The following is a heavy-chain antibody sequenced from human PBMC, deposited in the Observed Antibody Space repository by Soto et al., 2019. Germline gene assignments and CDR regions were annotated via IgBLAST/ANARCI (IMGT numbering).Heavy chain of an antibody. CDR1: GGIFSSFT. V-gene: IGHV1-69*06. CDR3: ATHGATTMARGAMKHYYYVMDV. CDR2: IIPIFDTP. Sequence: SVKVSCKASGGIFSSFTISWVRQAPGQGLEWLGGIIPIFDTPTYAQNFQGRVTITADKSPNTVYMELSSLRSEDTAVYYCATHGATTMARGAMKHYYYVMDVWGQGTTVTVSS. D-gene: IGHD3-10*01. J-gene: IGHJ6*02.